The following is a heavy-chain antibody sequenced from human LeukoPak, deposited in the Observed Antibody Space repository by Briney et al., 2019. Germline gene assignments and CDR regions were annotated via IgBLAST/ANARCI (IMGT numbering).Heavy chain of an antibody. V-gene: IGHV3-30-3*01. CDR1: GFTFSSYA. CDR3: AKDGIVPAGEVGYFDY. D-gene: IGHD2-2*01. J-gene: IGHJ4*02. CDR2: ISYDGSNK. Sequence: GRSPRLSCAASGFTFSSYAMHWVRQAPGKGLEWVAVISYDGSNKYYADSVKGRFTISRDNSKNTLYLQMNSLRAEDTAVYYCAKDGIVPAGEVGYFDYWGQGTLVTVSS.